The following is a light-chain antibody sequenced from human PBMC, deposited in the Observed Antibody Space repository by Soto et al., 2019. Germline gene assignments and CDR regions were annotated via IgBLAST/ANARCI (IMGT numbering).Light chain of an antibody. V-gene: IGLV2-14*03. Sequence: SALTRPASVSGFAGGWITIPCPGTSSDIGAYNFVSWYQQHPGKAPKLMLYDVNIRPSGVSNRFSGSKSGNTASLTISGLQAEDEADYYCTSWTTSTTMIFGGGTKVTVL. CDR2: DVN. J-gene: IGLJ2*01. CDR3: TSWTTSTTMI. CDR1: SSDIGAYNF.